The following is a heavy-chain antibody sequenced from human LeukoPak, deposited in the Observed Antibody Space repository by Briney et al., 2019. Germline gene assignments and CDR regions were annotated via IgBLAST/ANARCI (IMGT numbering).Heavy chain of an antibody. J-gene: IGHJ6*02. V-gene: IGHV3-21*01. Sequence: GGSLRLSCAASGFTFSSYSMNWVRQALGKGLEWVSSISSSNNYIYYADSVKGRFTISRDNAKNSLYLQMNSLRAEDTAVYYCARVYCSSTRCAYYHYYYGMDVWGQGTTVTVSS. D-gene: IGHD2-2*01. CDR3: ARVYCSSTRCAYYHYYYGMDV. CDR1: GFTFSSYS. CDR2: ISSSNNYI.